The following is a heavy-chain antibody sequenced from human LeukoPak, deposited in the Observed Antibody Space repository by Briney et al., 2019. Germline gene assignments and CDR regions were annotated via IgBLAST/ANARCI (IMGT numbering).Heavy chain of an antibody. CDR2: MNPNSGNT. J-gene: IGHJ6*03. CDR1: GYTFTSYD. D-gene: IGHD1-20*01. V-gene: IGHV1-8*01. Sequence: ASVKVSCKACGYTFTSYDINWVRQASGQGLEGMGWMNPNSGNTGYAQKFQGRVTMTRNTSISTAYMELSSLRSEDTAVYYCARLGYNWNYDYYYYMDVWGKGTTVTVSS. CDR3: ARLGYNWNYDYYYYMDV.